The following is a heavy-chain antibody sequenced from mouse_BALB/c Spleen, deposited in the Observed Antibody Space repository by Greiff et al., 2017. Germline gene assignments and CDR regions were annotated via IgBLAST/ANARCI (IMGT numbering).Heavy chain of an antibody. CDR1: GYSFTSYW. J-gene: IGHJ4*01. D-gene: IGHD2-4*01. CDR3: ARGGVDYLYYAMDY. V-gene: IGHV1S126*01. Sequence: VKLQESGPQLVRPGASVKISCKASGYSFTSYWMHWVKQRPGQGLEWIGMIDPSDSETRLNQKFKDKATLTVDKSSSTAYMQLSSPTSEDSAVYYCARGGVDYLYYAMDYWGQGTSVTVSS. CDR2: IDPSDSET.